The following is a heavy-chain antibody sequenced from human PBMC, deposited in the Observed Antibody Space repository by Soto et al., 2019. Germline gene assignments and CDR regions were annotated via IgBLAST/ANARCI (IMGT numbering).Heavy chain of an antibody. CDR2: VYYSGNT. CDR3: ARALSFHDALTGRGWVFYFDY. Sequence: QVRLQESGPGLVKPSETLSLTCTVSGGSISSYYWTWIRQPPGRGLEWIGDVYYSGNTNSNPSLKSRVTLSVETSRSQFSLERKSVTTADTAVYYCARALSFHDALTGRGWVFYFDYWGQGALVTVSS. J-gene: IGHJ4*02. CDR1: GGSISSYY. V-gene: IGHV4-59*01. D-gene: IGHD3-9*01.